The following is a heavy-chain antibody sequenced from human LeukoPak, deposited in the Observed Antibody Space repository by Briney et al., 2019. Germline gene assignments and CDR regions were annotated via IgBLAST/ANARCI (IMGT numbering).Heavy chain of an antibody. CDR3: ARDMYYGSGSYYMDV. D-gene: IGHD3-10*01. J-gene: IGHJ6*03. V-gene: IGHV3-11*01. CDR2: ITATGSTI. Sequence: GGALRLSCAASGFTFRDYNMTWIRPAPGPGLEWVSYITATGSTIYYGAALKGRFTISRDNAKDSLYQQMNSLTAEDTAVYYCARDMYYGSGSYYMDVWGKGTTVTVSS. CDR1: GFTFRDYN.